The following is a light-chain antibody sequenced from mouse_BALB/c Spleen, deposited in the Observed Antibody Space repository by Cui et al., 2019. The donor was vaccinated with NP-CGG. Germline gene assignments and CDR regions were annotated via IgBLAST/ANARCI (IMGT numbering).Light chain of an antibody. CDR3: ALWYSNHWV. CDR1: TGAVTTSNY. V-gene: IGLV1*01. J-gene: IGLJ1*01. Sequence: QAFLPQESALTTSPGETVTLTCRSSTGAVTTSNYANWVQEKPDHLFTGLTGGTNNRAPGVPARFSGSLIGDKAALTITGAQTEDEAIYFCALWYSNHWVFGGGTKLTVL. CDR2: GTN.